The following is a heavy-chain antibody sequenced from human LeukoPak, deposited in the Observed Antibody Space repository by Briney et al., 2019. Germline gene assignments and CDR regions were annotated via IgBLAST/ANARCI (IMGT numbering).Heavy chain of an antibody. V-gene: IGHV3-11*04. D-gene: IGHD5-18*01. Sequence: GGSLRLSCAASGFTFSDYYMSWIRQAPGKGLEWVSYISSSGSTIYYADSVKGRFTISRDNAKNSLYLQMNSLRAEDTAVYYCARHRGYSYGPQKPLDYWGQGTLVTVSS. CDR3: ARHRGYSYGPQKPLDY. CDR1: GFTFSDYY. CDR2: ISSSGSTI. J-gene: IGHJ4*02.